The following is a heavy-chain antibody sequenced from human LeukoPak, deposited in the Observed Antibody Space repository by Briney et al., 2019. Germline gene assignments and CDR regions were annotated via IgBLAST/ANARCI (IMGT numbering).Heavy chain of an antibody. CDR1: GGSILTTNW. CDR3: TRESGAFSPFGF. Sequence: SETLSLTCAVSGGSILTTNWWSWVRQPPGKGLEWIGEVHLSGASNYNPSLKSRVNMSIDKSKNQLSLELTSVTAPDTAIYYCTRESGAFSPFGFWGQGTLVTVSS. J-gene: IGHJ4*02. V-gene: IGHV4-4*02. CDR2: VHLSGAS. D-gene: IGHD1-26*01.